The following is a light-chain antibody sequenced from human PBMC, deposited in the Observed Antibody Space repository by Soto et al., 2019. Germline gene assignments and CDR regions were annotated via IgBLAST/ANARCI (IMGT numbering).Light chain of an antibody. J-gene: IGKJ1*01. CDR3: QQYNSYSIT. V-gene: IGKV1-5*03. CDR2: KAS. Sequence: DIQMTQSPSTLSASVGDRVTINCLASQSISSWLAWYQQKPGKAPKLLIYKASSLESGVPSRFSGSGSGTEFTLTISSLQPDDFATYYCQQYNSYSITFGQGTKVDI. CDR1: QSISSW.